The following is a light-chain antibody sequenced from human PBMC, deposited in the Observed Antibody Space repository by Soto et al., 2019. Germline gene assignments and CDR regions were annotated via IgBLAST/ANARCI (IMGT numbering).Light chain of an antibody. CDR3: AAWDDSLSGPHWV. V-gene: IGLV1-47*01. J-gene: IGLJ3*02. Sequence: QSVLTQPPSASGTPGQRVTISCSGSSSNIGSNYVYWYQQLPGTAPKLLIYRNNQRPSGVPDRFSGSKSGTSASLAISGLRSADEADYYCAAWDDSLSGPHWVFGGGTKVTVL. CDR1: SSNIGSNY. CDR2: RNN.